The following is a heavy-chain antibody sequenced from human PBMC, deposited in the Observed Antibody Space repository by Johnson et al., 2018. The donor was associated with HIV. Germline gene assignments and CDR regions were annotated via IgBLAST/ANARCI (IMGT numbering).Heavy chain of an antibody. CDR1: RFTFSSNY. D-gene: IGHD3-10*01. Sequence: VQLVESGGGLVQPGGSLRLSCAASRFTFSSNYMSWVRQAPGQGLEWVSVIYSGGSTSYADSVQARFTISRDNSKNTLYLQMNSLRAEDTAVYYCANTSPGSGSFGAFDIWGQGTMVTVSS. V-gene: IGHV3-66*02. J-gene: IGHJ3*02. CDR2: IYSGGST. CDR3: ANTSPGSGSFGAFDI.